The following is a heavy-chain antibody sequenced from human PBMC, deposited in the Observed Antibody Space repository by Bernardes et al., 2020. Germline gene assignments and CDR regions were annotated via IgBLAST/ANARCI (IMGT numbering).Heavy chain of an antibody. Sequence: GGSLRLSCEGSGFTFSGSVLHWVRQASGKGLEWVGRIRSKPNNYATAYAASVKGRFTMSRDDSKNTAYLQMTSLKAEDTAVYYCTSPRGDCIGGTCYALPDWGQGTLVTVSS. CDR1: GFTFSGSV. J-gene: IGHJ4*02. D-gene: IGHD2-15*01. CDR2: IRSKPNNYAT. CDR3: TSPRGDCIGGTCYALPD. V-gene: IGHV3-73*01.